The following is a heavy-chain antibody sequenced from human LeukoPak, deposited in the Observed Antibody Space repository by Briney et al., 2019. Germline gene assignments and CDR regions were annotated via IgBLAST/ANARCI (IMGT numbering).Heavy chain of an antibody. CDR2: IRYDGSDK. J-gene: IGHJ4*02. Sequence: GGSLRLSCAASGFTFSSYGMHWVRQAPGKGLEWVAFIRYDGSDKYYADSVKGRFTISRDNSKNTLYLQMNSLKTEDTAVYYCAKPVAGSGYYFDYWGQGTLVTVSS. CDR3: AKPVAGSGYYFDY. CDR1: GFTFSSYG. V-gene: IGHV3-30*02. D-gene: IGHD6-19*01.